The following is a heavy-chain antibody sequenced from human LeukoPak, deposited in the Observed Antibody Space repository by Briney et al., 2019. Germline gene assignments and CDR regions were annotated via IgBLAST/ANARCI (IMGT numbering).Heavy chain of an antibody. J-gene: IGHJ4*02. Sequence: SETLSLTCTVSGGSISGHYWGWIRQPPGKGLEWIGYIYYSGSTNYNPSLKSRVTISVDTSKNQFSLKLSSVTTADTAVYYCARDLDTYFDYWGQGTLVTVSS. CDR3: ARDLDTYFDY. CDR1: GGSISGHY. D-gene: IGHD3-9*01. V-gene: IGHV4-59*11. CDR2: IYYSGST.